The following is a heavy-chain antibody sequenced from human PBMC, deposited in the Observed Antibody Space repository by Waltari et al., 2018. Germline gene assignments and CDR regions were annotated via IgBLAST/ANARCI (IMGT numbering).Heavy chain of an antibody. CDR3: AREATHSYYYFLDV. J-gene: IGHJ6*03. CDR2: IKPNSGVT. V-gene: IGHV1-2*06. Sequence: QVQLVQSGAAVKKPGASVKVSCEASGYTFTGRYLHWVRQAPGQGLEWMGRIKPNSGVTDYAQKFQDRVTMTRDTSSSTAYMELSGLRSDDTAVYYCAREATHSYYYFLDVWGKGTTVTVSS. CDR1: GYTFTGRY.